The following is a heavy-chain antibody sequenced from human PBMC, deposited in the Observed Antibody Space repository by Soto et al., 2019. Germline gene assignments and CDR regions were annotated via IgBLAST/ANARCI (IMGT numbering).Heavy chain of an antibody. V-gene: IGHV2-26*01. CDR3: ARSGSYPLYYVDY. J-gene: IGHJ4*02. CDR1: GFSLNTARMG. D-gene: IGHD3-16*02. Sequence: QVTLKESGPVLVRPTETLTLNCTVSGFSLNTARMGVSWIRQPPGKALEWLAHIFSSGEESYTPSLKTRLTISKDTSKSQVVLTMTNVDPVDTATYYCARSGSYPLYYVDYWGQGALVTVSS. CDR2: IFSSGEE.